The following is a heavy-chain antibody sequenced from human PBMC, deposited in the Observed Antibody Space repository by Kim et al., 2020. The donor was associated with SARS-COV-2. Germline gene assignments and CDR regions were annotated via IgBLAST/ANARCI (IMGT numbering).Heavy chain of an antibody. Sequence: NYAQKFQGRVTITADESTSTAYMELSSLRSEDTAVYYCAREVVPAAHHDYWGQGTLVTVSS. V-gene: IGHV1-69*01. D-gene: IGHD2-2*01. CDR3: AREVVPAAHHDY. J-gene: IGHJ4*02.